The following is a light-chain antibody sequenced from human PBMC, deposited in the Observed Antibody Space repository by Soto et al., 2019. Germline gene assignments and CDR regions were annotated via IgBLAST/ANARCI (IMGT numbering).Light chain of an antibody. CDR1: SSDVGGYNY. J-gene: IGLJ1*01. Sequence: QSVLTQPASVSGSPGQSITISCTGTSSDVGGYNYVSWYQQHPGKAPKLMMYDVSNRPSGVSYRFSGSKSGNTASLTISGLQAEDEADYYCSSYTSSGTFVFGTGTKLTVL. CDR2: DVS. V-gene: IGLV2-14*01. CDR3: SSYTSSGTFV.